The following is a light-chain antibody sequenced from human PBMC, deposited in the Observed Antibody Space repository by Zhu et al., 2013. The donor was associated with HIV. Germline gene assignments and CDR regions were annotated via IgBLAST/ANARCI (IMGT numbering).Light chain of an antibody. CDR1: QSVKNNY. CDR2: GAS. J-gene: IGKJ3*01. CDR3: QQFDSSPRFT. V-gene: IGKV3-20*01. Sequence: EIVLTQSPGTLSLSPGERATLSCRASQSVKNNYYLAWYQQKPGQAPRLLIYGASTRATGIPDRFSGSGSGTDFTLTISRLEPEDFAVYYCQQFDSSPRFTFGPGTKGGYQT.